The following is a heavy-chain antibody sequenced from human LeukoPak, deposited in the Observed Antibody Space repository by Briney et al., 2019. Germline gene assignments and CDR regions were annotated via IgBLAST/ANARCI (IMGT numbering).Heavy chain of an antibody. V-gene: IGHV4-38-2*02. CDR1: SYSISSGNY. CDR3: ARGITSVAGFDWLYYYYYYMDV. Sequence: SETLSLTCTVSSYSISSGNYWDWIRQPPGKGLEWIGSIYHSGSTYYNPSLKSRVTISVDTSKNQFSLKLSSVTAADTAVYYYARGITSVAGFDWLYYYYYYMDVWGEGTTVTVSS. CDR2: IYHSGST. J-gene: IGHJ6*03. D-gene: IGHD3-9*01.